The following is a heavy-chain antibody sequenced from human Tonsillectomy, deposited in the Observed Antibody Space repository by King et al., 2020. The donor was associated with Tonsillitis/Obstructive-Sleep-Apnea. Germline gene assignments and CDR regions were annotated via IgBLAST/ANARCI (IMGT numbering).Heavy chain of an antibody. D-gene: IGHD3-16*01. J-gene: IGHJ4*02. V-gene: IGHV3-15*01. Sequence: VQLVESGGGLIKPGGSLRLSCAASGFTFSNAWMSWVRQAPGKGLEWVGRVKSKTDGGTTDYAAPVKGRFNITREDSKDMLYLQMSSLKTEDTAVYYCTTDFVEGGVVVDYWGQGTLVTVSS. CDR3: TTDFVEGGVVVDY. CDR2: VKSKTDGGTT. CDR1: GFTFSNAW.